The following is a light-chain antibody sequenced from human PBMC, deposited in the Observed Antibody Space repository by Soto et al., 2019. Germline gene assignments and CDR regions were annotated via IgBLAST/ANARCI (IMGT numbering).Light chain of an antibody. J-gene: IGKJ4*01. CDR3: QQYNSFPLT. CDR2: KAS. CDR1: QSISTW. V-gene: IGKV1-5*03. Sequence: DIQMTQSPSTLSASAGDTVTITCWASQSISTWLAWYQKKPGKAPKMLISKASTLQTGVPSRFSGTGSETEFTLTINSLQPDDFATYYCQQYNSFPLTFGGGTKVEIK.